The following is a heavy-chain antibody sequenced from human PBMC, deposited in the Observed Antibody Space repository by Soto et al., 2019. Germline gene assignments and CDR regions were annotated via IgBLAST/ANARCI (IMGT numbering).Heavy chain of an antibody. V-gene: IGHV5-10-1*01. Sequence: LGESLKISCKGSGYSFTSYWISWVRQMPGKGLEWMGRIDPSDSYTNYSPSFQGHVTISADKSISTAYLQWSSLKASDTAMYYCARLVVVPAAAQYYYYYYGMDVWGQGTTVTVSS. CDR2: IDPSDSYT. D-gene: IGHD2-2*01. CDR3: ARLVVVPAAAQYYYYYYGMDV. CDR1: GYSFTSYW. J-gene: IGHJ6*02.